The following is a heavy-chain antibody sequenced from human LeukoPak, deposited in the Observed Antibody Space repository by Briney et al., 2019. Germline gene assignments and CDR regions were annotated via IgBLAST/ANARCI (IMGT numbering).Heavy chain of an antibody. V-gene: IGHV3-23*01. CDR2: ISSSGGST. J-gene: IGHJ4*02. CDR3: ANPYSGWTSFNY. CDR1: GLTFRSYA. Sequence: SGGSLRLSCAASGLTFRSYAVSWVRQAPGKGLEWVSGISSSGGSTYYADSVKGRFTISRDNSKNTLYLQMNSLRVEDTAIYYCANPYSGWTSFNYWGQGTLVTVSS. D-gene: IGHD6-19*01.